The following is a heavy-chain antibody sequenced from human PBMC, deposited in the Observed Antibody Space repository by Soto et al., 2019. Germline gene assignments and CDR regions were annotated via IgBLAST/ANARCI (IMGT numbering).Heavy chain of an antibody. D-gene: IGHD3-16*02. J-gene: IGHJ4*02. CDR1: GFTFSSYG. CDR2: ISYDGSNQ. CDR3: TKALGEISPESYDH. Sequence: QVQLAESGGGVVQPGRSLRLSCAASGFTFSSYGMHWVRQAPGKALEWVAIISYDGSNQYYADSVKGRFTISRDNSKNTLALQMNSLGPEDTAVYYCTKALGEISPESYDHRGQGVLGTFAS. V-gene: IGHV3-30*18.